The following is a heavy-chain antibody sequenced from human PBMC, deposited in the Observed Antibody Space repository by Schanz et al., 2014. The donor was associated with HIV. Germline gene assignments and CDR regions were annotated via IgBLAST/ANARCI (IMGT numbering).Heavy chain of an antibody. D-gene: IGHD2-15*01. CDR1: GYTFTGYY. Sequence: QVQLVQSGAEVKKPGASVKVSCKASGYTFTGYYMHWVRQAPGQGLEWMGWIKPNSGGTNYAQKFQARVTLTRATSISPAYMEPSRLRSDDTAVYYCARGRSGYCSGGSCPYGRYYFDYWGQGTLVTVSS. V-gene: IGHV1-2*02. CDR2: IKPNSGGT. J-gene: IGHJ4*02. CDR3: ARGRSGYCSGGSCPYGRYYFDY.